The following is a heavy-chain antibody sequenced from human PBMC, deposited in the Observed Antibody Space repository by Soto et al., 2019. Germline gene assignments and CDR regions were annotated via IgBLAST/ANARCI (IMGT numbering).Heavy chain of an antibody. J-gene: IGHJ2*01. D-gene: IGHD1-7*01. V-gene: IGHV4-59*08. CDR3: ARLLSLGNSHWYFDL. CDR2: ISYSGGT. Sequence: QVQLQESGPGLVKPSETLSLTCTVSGGSISSYYWSWIRQPPGKGLEWIAYISYSGGTNYNPSIKIRVTISVDTSKNQFSLQLSSVTAADTALYYCARLLSLGNSHWYFDLWGRGTLVTVSS. CDR1: GGSISSYY.